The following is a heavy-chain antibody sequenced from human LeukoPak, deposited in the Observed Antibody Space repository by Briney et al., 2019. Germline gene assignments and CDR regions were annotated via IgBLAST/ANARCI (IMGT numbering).Heavy chain of an antibody. CDR3: ARHNAVGAINFDY. V-gene: IGHV4-59*08. CDR1: GGSISSYY. Sequence: SETLSLTCTVSGGSISSYYWSWFRQPPGKGLEWIGYIYYSGSTNYNPSLKSRVTISVDTSKNQFSLRLSSVTAADTAVYYCARHNAVGAINFDYWGQGTLVTVSS. D-gene: IGHD1-26*01. J-gene: IGHJ4*02. CDR2: IYYSGST.